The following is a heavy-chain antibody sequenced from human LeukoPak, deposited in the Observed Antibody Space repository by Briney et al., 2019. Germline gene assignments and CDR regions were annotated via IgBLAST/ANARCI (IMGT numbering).Heavy chain of an antibody. CDR3: APSAFDY. CDR1: GFTFSSYW. Sequence: GGSLRLSCAASGFTFSSYWMSWVRQAPGKGLEWVANIRQDGSEKHYVDSVKGRFTISRDNSKNTLYLQMNSLRVEDTAVYYCAPSAFDYWGQGTLVTVSS. V-gene: IGHV3-7*03. J-gene: IGHJ4*02. CDR2: IRQDGSEK.